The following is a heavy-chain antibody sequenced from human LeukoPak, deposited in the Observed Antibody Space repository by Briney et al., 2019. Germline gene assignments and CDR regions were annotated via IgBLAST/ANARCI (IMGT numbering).Heavy chain of an antibody. CDR3: ARDSSYDSSGYCLDY. J-gene: IGHJ4*02. Sequence: GGSLRLSCAASGFTFGSYAMHWVRQAPGKGLEYVSAISSNGGSTYYANSVKGRFTISRDKSKNTLYLQMGSLRAEDMAVYYCARDSSYDSSGYCLDYWGQGTLVTVSS. V-gene: IGHV3-64*01. CDR1: GFTFGSYA. CDR2: ISSNGGST. D-gene: IGHD3-22*01.